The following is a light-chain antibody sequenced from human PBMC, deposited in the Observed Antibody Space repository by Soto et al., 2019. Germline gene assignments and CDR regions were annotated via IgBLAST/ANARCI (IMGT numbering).Light chain of an antibody. Sequence: DIQMTQSPSSLSASVGDRVTITCRASQSISSYLNWYQQKPVKAPKLLIYAASSLQSGVPSRFSGSGSGTDFTLTISSLQPEDFATYYFQQSYSTPPLTFGGGTKVEIK. V-gene: IGKV1-39*01. CDR3: QQSYSTPPLT. CDR1: QSISSY. CDR2: AAS. J-gene: IGKJ4*01.